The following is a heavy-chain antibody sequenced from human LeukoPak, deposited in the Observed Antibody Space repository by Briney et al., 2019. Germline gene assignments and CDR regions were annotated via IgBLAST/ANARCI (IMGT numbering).Heavy chain of an antibody. V-gene: IGHV1-3*03. D-gene: IGHD6-19*01. CDR2: INAGNGNT. Sequence: ASVKVSCKASGYTFTSYGINWVRQAPGQRLEWMGWINAGNGNTKYSQEFQGRVTITGDTSASTAYMELSSLRSEDMAVYYCARGREYSSGWYDWFDPWGQGTLVTVSS. J-gene: IGHJ5*02. CDR3: ARGREYSSGWYDWFDP. CDR1: GYTFTSYG.